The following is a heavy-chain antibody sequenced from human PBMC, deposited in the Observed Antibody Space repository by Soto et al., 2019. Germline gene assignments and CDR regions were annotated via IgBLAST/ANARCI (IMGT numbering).Heavy chain of an antibody. Sequence: QVQLQESGPGLVQPSETLSLTCTVSGGSISSYYWSWIRQPPGKGLEWIGYFFHRGNTNFNPSLKGRVTLSVDTSKHQFSLRLSSVTAADTAVYYCARVRGYSGSYDFDYWGLGTLVTVSS. D-gene: IGHD1-26*01. CDR3: ARVRGYSGSYDFDY. V-gene: IGHV4-59*01. CDR2: FFHRGNT. J-gene: IGHJ4*02. CDR1: GGSISSYY.